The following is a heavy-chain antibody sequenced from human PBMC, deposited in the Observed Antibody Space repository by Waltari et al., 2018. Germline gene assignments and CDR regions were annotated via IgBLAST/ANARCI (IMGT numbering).Heavy chain of an antibody. CDR2: INTDGSDT. V-gene: IGHV3-74*03. Sequence: EVQLVESGGGLFQPGGSLRLSCAASGFTFSSHWMHWVRQAPGKGLVWVSRINTDGSDTAYADSVRGRFTISRDNAKNTLFLQMNSLRVEDTAVYYCARAYSGKKNPKESWGQGTLVTVSS. CDR3: ARAYSGKKNPKES. CDR1: GFTFSSHW. D-gene: IGHD4-4*01. J-gene: IGHJ5*02.